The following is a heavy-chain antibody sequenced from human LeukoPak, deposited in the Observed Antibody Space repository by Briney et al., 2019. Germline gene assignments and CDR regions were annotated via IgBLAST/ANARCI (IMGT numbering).Heavy chain of an antibody. V-gene: IGHV4-59*01. CDR1: GGSISSYY. J-gene: IGHJ4*02. Sequence: SETLSLTCTVSGGSISSYYWSWIRQPPGKGLEWIGYIYYSGSTNYNPSLKSRVTISVDTSKNQFSLKLSSVTAADTAVYYCARRNPVTVAFDYWGQGTLVTVSS. CDR2: IYYSGST. D-gene: IGHD1-14*01. CDR3: ARRNPVTVAFDY.